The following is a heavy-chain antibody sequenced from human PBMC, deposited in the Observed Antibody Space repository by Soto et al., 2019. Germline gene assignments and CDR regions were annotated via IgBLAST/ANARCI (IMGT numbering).Heavy chain of an antibody. Sequence: GGSLRLSCAASGFTFSSYAMSWIRQAPGKGLEWVSAISGSGGSTYYADSVKGRFTISRDNSKNTLYLQMNSLRAEDTAVYYCAKDYFVSPVAPPKYYYYYYMDVWGIGTTVTVSS. V-gene: IGHV3-23*01. CDR1: GFTFSSYA. CDR2: ISGSGGST. CDR3: AKDYFVSPVAPPKYYYYYYMDV. D-gene: IGHD2-15*01. J-gene: IGHJ6*03.